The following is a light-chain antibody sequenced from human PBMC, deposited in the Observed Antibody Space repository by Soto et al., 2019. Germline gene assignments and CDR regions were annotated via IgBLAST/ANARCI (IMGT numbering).Light chain of an antibody. CDR2: DVR. CDR3: SSYTSSSTYV. J-gene: IGLJ1*01. V-gene: IGLV2-14*03. Sequence: QSVLTQPASVSGSPGQSITISCTGTSSGVGYYNYVSWYQQHPGKAPKLMIYDVRNRPSGVSNRFSGSKSGNTASLTISGLQAEDEADYYCSSYTSSSTYVFGTGTKVTVL. CDR1: SSGVGYYNY.